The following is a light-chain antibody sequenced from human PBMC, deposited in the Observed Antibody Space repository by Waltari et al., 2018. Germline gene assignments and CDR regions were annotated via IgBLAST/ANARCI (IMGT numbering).Light chain of an antibody. CDR3: GTWDSSLSAVV. V-gene: IGLV1-51*02. CDR2: ENN. Sequence: QSVLTQPPSVSAAPGPKVTISCSGSRSNIGNNYVPWYQQLPGTAPKLLIYENNKRPSGIPDRFSGSKSGTSATLGITGLQTGDEADYYCGTWDSSLSAVVFGGGTKLTVL. CDR1: RSNIGNNY. J-gene: IGLJ2*01.